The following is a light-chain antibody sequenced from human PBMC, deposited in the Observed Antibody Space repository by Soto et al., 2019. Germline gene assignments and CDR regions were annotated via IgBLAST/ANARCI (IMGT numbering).Light chain of an antibody. CDR3: QQYGSSPQT. Sequence: EIVLTQSPGTLSLSPGERDTLSCRASQSVSSSYLAGYQQKPGHAPRLLIYGASSRATGIPDRFSGSGSGTDFTLTISRLQPEDFAVYYCQQYGSSPQTFGQGTKLEIK. V-gene: IGKV3-20*01. CDR1: QSVSSSY. J-gene: IGKJ2*01. CDR2: GAS.